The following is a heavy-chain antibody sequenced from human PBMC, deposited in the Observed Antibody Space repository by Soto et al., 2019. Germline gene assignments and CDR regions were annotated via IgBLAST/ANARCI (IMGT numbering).Heavy chain of an antibody. Sequence: GGSLRLSCSASGFTFSSYAMHWVRQAPGKGLEYVSSISINGGSTYYADSVKGRFTISRDNSKNTQYLQMNSLRAEDTAVYYCAKHLGGDGIAAAGTGSTMIPPVYYYYYGMDVWGQGTTVTVSS. V-gene: IGHV3-64*04. CDR3: AKHLGGDGIAAAGTGSTMIPPVYYYYYGMDV. D-gene: IGHD6-13*01. CDR2: ISINGGST. J-gene: IGHJ6*02. CDR1: GFTFSSYA.